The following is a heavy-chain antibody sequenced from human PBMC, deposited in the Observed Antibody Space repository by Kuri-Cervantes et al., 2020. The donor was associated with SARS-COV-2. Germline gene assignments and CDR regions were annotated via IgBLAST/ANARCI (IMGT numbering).Heavy chain of an antibody. D-gene: IGHD2-2*02. CDR1: GFTFSSYA. CDR2: ISSNGGST. Sequence: GGSLRLSCAASGFTFSSYAMHWVRQAPGKGLEYVSAISSNGGSTYYANSVKGRFTISRDNSKNTLYLQMGSLRAEDTAVYYCANNGPKGYCSSTSCYIGGFQHWGQGTLVTVSS. J-gene: IGHJ1*01. V-gene: IGHV3-64*01. CDR3: ANNGPKGYCSSTSCYIGGFQH.